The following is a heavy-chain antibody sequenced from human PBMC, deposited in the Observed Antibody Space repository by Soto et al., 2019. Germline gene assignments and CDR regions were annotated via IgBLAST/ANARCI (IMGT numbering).Heavy chain of an antibody. D-gene: IGHD3-10*01. J-gene: IGHJ6*03. Sequence: EVQLVESGGGLVQPGGSLRRSCAASEFTFSGRSLHWVRQAPGKGLVWVSGIDKVGTDSTYADSVKGRFTSSRDNAKNTVYLQRNSLRVEDTAVYYCARGWFGPDVWGKGTTVTVSS. CDR3: ARGWFGPDV. CDR2: IDKVGTDS. CDR1: EFTFSGRS. V-gene: IGHV3-74*01.